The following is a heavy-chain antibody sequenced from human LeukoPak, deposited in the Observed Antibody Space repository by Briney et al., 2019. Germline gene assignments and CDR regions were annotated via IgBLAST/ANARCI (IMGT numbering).Heavy chain of an antibody. V-gene: IGHV3-30*18. CDR1: GFTFSSHG. D-gene: IGHD3-10*01. Sequence: GGSLRLSCAASGFTFSSHGMHWVRQAPGKGLEWVAVTSYDGSTKYYADSAKGRFNISRDNSKNTLYLQMNSLRVDDTAVYYCAKDATLFGDQYFDYWGQGALVIVSS. J-gene: IGHJ4*02. CDR2: TSYDGSTK. CDR3: AKDATLFGDQYFDY.